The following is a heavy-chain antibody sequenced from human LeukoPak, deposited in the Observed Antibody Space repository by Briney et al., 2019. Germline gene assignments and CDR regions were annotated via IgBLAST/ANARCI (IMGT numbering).Heavy chain of an antibody. CDR3: AKARYYDSSGYDY. V-gene: IGHV3-23*01. Sequence: PGGSLRLSCAASGFTFSSYAMSWVRRAPGKGLEWVSSISNSGGNTYYADSVKGRFTISRDNSKNTMYLQMNSLRAEDTAVYYCAKARYYDSSGYDYWGQGTLVTVSS. D-gene: IGHD3-22*01. CDR2: ISNSGGNT. CDR1: GFTFSSYA. J-gene: IGHJ4*02.